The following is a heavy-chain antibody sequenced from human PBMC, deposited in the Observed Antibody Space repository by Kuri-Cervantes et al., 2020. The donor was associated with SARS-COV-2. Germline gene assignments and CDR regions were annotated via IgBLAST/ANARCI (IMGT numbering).Heavy chain of an antibody. CDR2: IKQDGSEK. Sequence: GESLKISCAASGFTFSSYWMSWVRQAPGKGLEWVANIKQDGSEKYYVDSVKGRFTISRDNAKNSLYLQMNSLRAEDTALYYCAKDRANEAEYFQHWGQGTLVTVSS. J-gene: IGHJ1*01. V-gene: IGHV3-7*03. CDR3: AKDRANEAEYFQH. CDR1: GFTFSSYW. D-gene: IGHD4/OR15-4a*01.